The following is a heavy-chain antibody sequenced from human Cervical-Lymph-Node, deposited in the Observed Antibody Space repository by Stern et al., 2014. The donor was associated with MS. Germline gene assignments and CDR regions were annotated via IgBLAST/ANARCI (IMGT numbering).Heavy chain of an antibody. CDR3: AKDISERHYYFDS. CDR1: GFTFDDCA. CDR2: ISWNGNNI. D-gene: IGHD3-16*02. J-gene: IGHJ4*02. Sequence: VQLVASGGGLVQPGRSLRLSLAASGFTFDDCAMHWVRHPPGQGLAWVSDISWNGNNIGYADSVRVRFTISRYNAKNSLYLQMNGLRPEDTALYYCAKDISERHYYFDSWGEGTLVTVSS. V-gene: IGHV3-9*01.